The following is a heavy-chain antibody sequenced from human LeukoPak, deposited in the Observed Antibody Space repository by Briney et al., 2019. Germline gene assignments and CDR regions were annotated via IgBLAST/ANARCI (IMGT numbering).Heavy chain of an antibody. CDR3: ARGTGTRITIFGVVISAFDI. D-gene: IGHD3-3*01. V-gene: IGHV4-30-2*01. CDR2: IFHSGST. J-gene: IGHJ3*02. Sequence: MSSETLSLTCTVSGGSISSGGYCWSWIRQPPGKGLEWIGDIFHSGSTYYNPSLKSRVTISVDRSKNQFSLKLSSVTAADTAVYYCARGTGTRITIFGVVISAFDIWGQGTMVTVSS. CDR1: GGSISSGGYC.